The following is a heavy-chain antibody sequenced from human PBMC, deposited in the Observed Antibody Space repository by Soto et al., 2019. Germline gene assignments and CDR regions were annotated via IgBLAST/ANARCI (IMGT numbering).Heavy chain of an antibody. CDR1: GGNFSKYA. J-gene: IGHJ6*02. CDR2: TIPMFGTP. V-gene: IGHV1-69*01. D-gene: IGHD3-22*01. CDR3: ARPLRDRNYYSGMAV. Sequence: QVQLVQSGAEMQQPGASVRVSCKASGGNFSKYAFSWVRQAPGQGLEWLGGTIPMFGTPNYAQKFQGRVAISADESTATVYMELNSLRSEDTAVYFCARPLRDRNYYSGMAVWGQATTVTVSS.